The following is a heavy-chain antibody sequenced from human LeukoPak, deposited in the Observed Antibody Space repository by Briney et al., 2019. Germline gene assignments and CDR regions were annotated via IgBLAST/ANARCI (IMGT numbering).Heavy chain of an antibody. CDR3: ATDINDDFWSGYYGFDY. J-gene: IGHJ4*02. CDR1: GYTLTELS. V-gene: IGHV1-24*01. Sequence: ASVKVSCKVSGYTLTELSMHWVRQAPGKGLEWVGGFDPEDGETIYAKKFQGRVTMTEDTSTDTAYMELSSLRSEDTAVYYCATDINDDFWSGYYGFDYWGQGTLVTVSS. D-gene: IGHD3-3*01. CDR2: FDPEDGET.